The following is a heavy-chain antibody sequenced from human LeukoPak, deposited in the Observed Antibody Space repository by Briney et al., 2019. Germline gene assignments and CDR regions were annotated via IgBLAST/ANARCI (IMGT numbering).Heavy chain of an antibody. CDR2: ISYEGSNR. D-gene: IGHD6-6*01. J-gene: IGHJ4*02. CDR3: AKDYGRAARVATHFDY. Sequence: QPGRSLRLSCAASGFTFSSHGMHWVRQAPGRGLEWVTMISYEGSNRQYADSVKGRFTISRDNSKSTLNLQMNSLRPEDTAVYYCAKDYGRAARVATHFDYWGQGTLVTVSS. V-gene: IGHV3-30*18. CDR1: GFTFSSHG.